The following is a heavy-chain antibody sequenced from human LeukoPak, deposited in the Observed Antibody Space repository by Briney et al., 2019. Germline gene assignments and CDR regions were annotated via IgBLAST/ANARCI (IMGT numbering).Heavy chain of an antibody. D-gene: IGHD6-6*01. CDR1: GFTFSSYS. V-gene: IGHV3-21*01. CDR2: ISSSSSYI. Sequence: PGGSLRLSCAASGFTFSSYSMNWVRQAPGKGLEWVSSISSSSSYIYYADSVKGRFTISRDNAKNSLYLQMNSLGAEDTAVYYCARELGLAARAPDPHAAFDIWGQGTMVTVSS. CDR3: ARELGLAARAPDPHAAFDI. J-gene: IGHJ3*02.